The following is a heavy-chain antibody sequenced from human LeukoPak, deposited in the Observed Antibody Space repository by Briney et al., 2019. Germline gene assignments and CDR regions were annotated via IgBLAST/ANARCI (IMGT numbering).Heavy chain of an antibody. D-gene: IGHD3-10*01. CDR3: ARGDSGFTMVRGDTFDY. Sequence: PSETLSLTCAVYGGSFSGYYWSWIRQPPGKGLEWIGEINHSGSTNYNPSLKSRVTISVDTSKNQFSLKLSSVTAADTAVYYCARGDSGFTMVRGDTFDYWGQGTLVTVSS. CDR2: INHSGST. V-gene: IGHV4-34*01. J-gene: IGHJ4*02. CDR1: GGSFSGYY.